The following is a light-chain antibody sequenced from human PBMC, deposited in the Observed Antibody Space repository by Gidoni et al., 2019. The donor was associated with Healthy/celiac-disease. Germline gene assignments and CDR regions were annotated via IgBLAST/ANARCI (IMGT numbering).Light chain of an antibody. V-gene: IGKV3-15*01. CDR3: QQYNNWPRT. Sequence: EIVMTQSPATLPVSPGERATLSCRASQSVSSNLAWYQQKPGQAPRLLISGASTRATGIPARFSGSGSGTDFTLTIRSLQSEDFAVYYCQQYNNWPRTFGQGTKLEIK. CDR2: GAS. CDR1: QSVSSN. J-gene: IGKJ2*01.